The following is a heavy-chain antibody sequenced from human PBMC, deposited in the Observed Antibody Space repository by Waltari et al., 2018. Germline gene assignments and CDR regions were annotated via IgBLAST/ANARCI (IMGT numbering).Heavy chain of an antibody. Sequence: EVQLVQSGAEVKKPGATVKISCTASGYTFPDSYLHWVQPAPGKGLEWMGRVDPEDGETIYAEKFQGRVTITADTSTDTAYMELSSLRSEDTAVYYCATGTYGSGHPYYYYMDVWGKGTTVTVSS. V-gene: IGHV1-69-2*01. CDR2: VDPEDGET. CDR3: ATGTYGSGHPYYYYMDV. D-gene: IGHD3-10*01. CDR1: GYTFPDSY. J-gene: IGHJ6*03.